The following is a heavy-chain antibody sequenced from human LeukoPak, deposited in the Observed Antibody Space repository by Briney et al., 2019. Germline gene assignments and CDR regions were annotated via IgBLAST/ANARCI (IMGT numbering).Heavy chain of an antibody. CDR2: IYYSGST. D-gene: IGHD3-22*01. CDR1: GDSISSYY. CDR3: ARVGTQWFFDY. Sequence: SETLSLTCTVSGDSISSYYWSWIRQPPGKGLEWIGYIYYSGSTNYNPSLRSRVTISVDTSKNQFSLKLSSVTAADTAVYYCARVGTQWFFDYWGQGTLVTVSS. J-gene: IGHJ4*02. V-gene: IGHV4-59*01.